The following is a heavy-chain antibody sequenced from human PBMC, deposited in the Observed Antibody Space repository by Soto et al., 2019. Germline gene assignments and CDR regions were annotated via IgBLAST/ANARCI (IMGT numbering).Heavy chain of an antibody. J-gene: IGHJ4*02. Sequence: QVHLVQSGAEVKKPGSSVKVSCKASGGTFSSYAISWVRQAPGQGLEWMGGFIPIFGTTNYAEKFQGRVTITADESTGTPYMDLSSLRSEDTAVYYCTRDRGRRYNDGRGYYDTAYWGQGTQVTVYS. CDR3: TRDRGRRYNDGRGYYDTAY. V-gene: IGHV1-69*01. CDR1: GGTFSSYA. CDR2: FIPIFGTT. D-gene: IGHD3-22*01.